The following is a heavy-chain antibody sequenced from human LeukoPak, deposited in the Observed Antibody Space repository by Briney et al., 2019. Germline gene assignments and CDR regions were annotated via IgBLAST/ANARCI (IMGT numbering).Heavy chain of an antibody. CDR3: ARDRGYGDLSYYFDY. Sequence: GGSLRLSCAASGFTFSSYSMNWVRQAPGKGLEWVSYISSSSSTIYYADSVKGRFTISRDNAKNSLYLQMNSLRDEDTAVYYCARDRGYGDLSYYFDYWGQRTLVTVSS. CDR1: GFTFSSYS. V-gene: IGHV3-48*02. CDR2: ISSSSSTI. D-gene: IGHD4-17*01. J-gene: IGHJ4*02.